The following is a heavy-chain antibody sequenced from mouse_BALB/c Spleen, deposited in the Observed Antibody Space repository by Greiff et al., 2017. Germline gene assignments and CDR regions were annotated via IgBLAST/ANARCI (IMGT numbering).Heavy chain of an antibody. CDR1: GFTFSSFG. Sequence: EVQGVESGGGLVQPGGSRKLSCAASGFTFSSFGMHWVRQAPEKGLEWVAYISSGSSTIYYADTVKGRFTISRDNPKNTLFLQMTSLRSEDTAMYYCAREGELGRAMDYWGQGTSVTVSS. D-gene: IGHD4-1*01. V-gene: IGHV5-17*02. J-gene: IGHJ4*01. CDR3: AREGELGRAMDY. CDR2: ISSGSSTI.